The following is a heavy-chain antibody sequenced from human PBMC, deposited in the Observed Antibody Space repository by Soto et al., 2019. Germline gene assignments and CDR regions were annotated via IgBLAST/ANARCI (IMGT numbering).Heavy chain of an antibody. D-gene: IGHD2-15*01. J-gene: IGHJ4*01. V-gene: IGHV3-48*01. CDR2: IRGDGGRP. CDR3: ARDPHSLDY. Sequence: EVQLVESGGGLIQPGGSLRLSCAASGFTFRTYSMNWVRQAPGKGLEWVAYIRGDGGRPLHADSVEGRFTISRDNVKNSLFLQMNNLRVEDTAVSYCARDPHSLDYWGQGVLVTVSS. CDR1: GFTFRTYS.